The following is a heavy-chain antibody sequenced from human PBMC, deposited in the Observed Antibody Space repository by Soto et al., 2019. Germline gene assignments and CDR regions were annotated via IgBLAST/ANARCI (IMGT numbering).Heavy chain of an antibody. CDR1: GFTFSSYS. D-gene: IGHD3-16*02. Sequence: EVQLVESGGGLVKPGGSLRLSCAASGFTFSSYSMNWVRQAPGKGLEWVSSISSSSSYIYYADSVKGRFTISRDNAKNSLYLPMNSLRAEDTAVYYCARVGGSYRFAFDIWGQGTMVTVSS. CDR2: ISSSSSYI. V-gene: IGHV3-21*01. CDR3: ARVGGSYRFAFDI. J-gene: IGHJ3*02.